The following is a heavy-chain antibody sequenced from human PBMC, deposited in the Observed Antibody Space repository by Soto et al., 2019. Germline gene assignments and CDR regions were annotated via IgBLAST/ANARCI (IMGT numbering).Heavy chain of an antibody. CDR1: GGSISSGSYY. CDR3: ARDRNYRGFIDY. J-gene: IGHJ4*02. CDR2: IYYSGST. V-gene: IGHV4-39*02. Sequence: SETLSLTCTVSGGSISSGSYYWGWIRQPPGKGLEWIASIYYSGSTYYNPSLKSRVTIFVDTSKNQFSLKLSSVTAADTAVYYCARDRNYRGFIDYWGQGTLVTVSS. D-gene: IGHD3-10*01.